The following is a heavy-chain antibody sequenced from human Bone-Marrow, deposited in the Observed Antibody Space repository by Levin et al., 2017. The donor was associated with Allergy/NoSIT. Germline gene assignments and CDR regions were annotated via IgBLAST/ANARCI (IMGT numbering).Heavy chain of an antibody. Sequence: ETLSLTCEVSGITFSKYAMTWVRQAPGKGLEWVSSIRGSGTSSYYGDSVRGRFTISRDNSKNTLYLQMDSLRVDDTGAYYCARDPNGDYLGAFDIWGQGTMVTVSS. J-gene: IGHJ3*02. V-gene: IGHV3-23*01. D-gene: IGHD4-17*01. CDR1: GITFSKYA. CDR2: IRGSGTSS. CDR3: ARDPNGDYLGAFDI.